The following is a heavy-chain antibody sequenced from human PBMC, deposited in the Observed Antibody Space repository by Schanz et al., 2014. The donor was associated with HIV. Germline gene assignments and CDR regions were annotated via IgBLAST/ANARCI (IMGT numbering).Heavy chain of an antibody. Sequence: VQLVESGGGLVQPWGSLRLSCAASGFTFSGSAMHWVRQASGKGLEWVAVISYDGSNKYYADSVKGRFTISRDISKNTLYLQMNSLRAEDTAVYYCALSRPSGYGGSWYFDLWGRGTLVTVSS. D-gene: IGHD2-15*01. CDR2: ISYDGSNK. CDR3: ALSRPSGYGGSWYFDL. J-gene: IGHJ2*01. CDR1: GFTFSGSA. V-gene: IGHV3-30*04.